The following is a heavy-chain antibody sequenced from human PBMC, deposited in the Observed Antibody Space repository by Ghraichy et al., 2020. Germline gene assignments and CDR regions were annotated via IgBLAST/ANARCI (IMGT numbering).Heavy chain of an antibody. CDR2: IYYSGST. V-gene: IGHV4-39*01. D-gene: IGHD5-18*01. Sequence: ESLNISCTVSGGSISSSSYYWGWIRQPPGKGLEWIGSIYYSGSTYYNPSLKSRVTISVDTSKNQFSLKLSSVTAADTAVYYCAIAEGYSYGYPFDYWGQGTLVTVSS. J-gene: IGHJ4*02. CDR1: GGSISSSSYY. CDR3: AIAEGYSYGYPFDY.